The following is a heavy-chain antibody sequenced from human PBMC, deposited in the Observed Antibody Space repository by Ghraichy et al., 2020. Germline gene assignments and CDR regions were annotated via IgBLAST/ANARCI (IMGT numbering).Heavy chain of an antibody. D-gene: IGHD4-23*01. Sequence: GGSLRLSCAASGFTFSSYSMNWVRQAPGKGLEWVSSISSSSSYIYYADSVKGRFTISRDNAKNSLYLQMNSLRAEDTAVYYCARVSMAPITVVTDWYFDLWGRGTLVTVSS. CDR2: ISSSSSYI. J-gene: IGHJ2*01. CDR3: ARVSMAPITVVTDWYFDL. V-gene: IGHV3-21*01. CDR1: GFTFSSYS.